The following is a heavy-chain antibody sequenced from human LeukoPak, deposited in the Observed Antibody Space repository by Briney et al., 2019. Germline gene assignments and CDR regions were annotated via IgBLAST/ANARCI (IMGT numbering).Heavy chain of an antibody. Sequence: ASVKVSCKASGGTFSSYAISWVRQAPGQGLEWMGGIIPIFGTANYAQKFQGRVTITTDESTSTAYMELSSLRSEDSAVYYCASSTTIIGLPGYFDNWGQGTLVTVSS. CDR1: GGTFSSYA. CDR3: ASSTTIIGLPGYFDN. CDR2: IIPIFGTA. D-gene: IGHD1-14*01. J-gene: IGHJ4*02. V-gene: IGHV1-69*05.